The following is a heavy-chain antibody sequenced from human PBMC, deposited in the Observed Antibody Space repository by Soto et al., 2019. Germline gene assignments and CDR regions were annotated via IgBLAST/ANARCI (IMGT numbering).Heavy chain of an antibody. Sequence: ASVKVSCKASGGTFSSYAISWVRQAPGQGLEWMGGIIPIFGTANYAQKFQGRVTITADESTSTAYMELSSLRSEDTAVYYCARDSLSSIANRSYYYYGMDVWGQGTTVGVSS. CDR2: IIPIFGTA. CDR3: ARDSLSSIANRSYYYYGMDV. D-gene: IGHD6-6*01. J-gene: IGHJ6*02. V-gene: IGHV1-69*13. CDR1: GGTFSSYA.